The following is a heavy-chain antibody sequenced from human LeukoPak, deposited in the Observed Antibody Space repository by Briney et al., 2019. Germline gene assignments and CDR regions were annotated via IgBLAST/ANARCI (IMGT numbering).Heavy chain of an antibody. CDR2: IYYTGST. V-gene: IGHV4-39*07. Sequence: SETLSLTCTVSGGSISGTSHYWGWVRQSPGKGLDWIGSIYYTGSTYYNPSPKSRVTISVDTSKNQFSLEVSSVTAADTAVYYCTREGYMDVWGKGTTVTVSS. CDR3: TREGYMDV. CDR1: GGSISGTSHY. J-gene: IGHJ6*03.